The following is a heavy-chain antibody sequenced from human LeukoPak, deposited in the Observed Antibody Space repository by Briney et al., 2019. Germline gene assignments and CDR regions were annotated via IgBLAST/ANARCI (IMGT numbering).Heavy chain of an antibody. D-gene: IGHD4-17*01. J-gene: IGHJ6*03. CDR1: GITISRSA. V-gene: IGHV3-30*02. CDR2: IQNDGNDK. Sequence: PGGSLRLSCAASGITISRSAMDWVRQAPGKGLEWVAFIQNDGNDKKYADSVKGRFTISRDTSKNTLYLEMNSLRDEDTAIYYCAKATAYDCGDYYYYMDVWGKGTTVTVSS. CDR3: AKATAYDCGDYYYYMDV.